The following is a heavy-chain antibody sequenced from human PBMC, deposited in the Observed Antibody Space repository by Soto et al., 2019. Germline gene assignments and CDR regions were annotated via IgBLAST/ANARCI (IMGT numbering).Heavy chain of an antibody. V-gene: IGHV1-3*01. Sequence: QVQLVQSGAEVKKPGASVKVSCKASGYTFTSYAMNWVRQAPGQRLEWMGWINAGNGNTKYSQKLQXXVTITRDTSASTAYMELSSLRSEDTAVYYCARSVGAALSDYWGQGTLVTVSS. CDR3: ARSVGAALSDY. CDR1: GYTFTSYA. D-gene: IGHD1-26*01. J-gene: IGHJ4*02. CDR2: INAGNGNT.